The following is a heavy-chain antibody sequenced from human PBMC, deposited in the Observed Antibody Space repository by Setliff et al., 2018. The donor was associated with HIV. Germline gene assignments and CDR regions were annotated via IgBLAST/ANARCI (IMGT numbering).Heavy chain of an antibody. D-gene: IGHD3-10*01. CDR3: ARIEASYYFDT. V-gene: IGHV3-21*01. J-gene: IGHJ4*02. CDR1: GFTFSSYT. Sequence: KPGGSLRLSCSASGFTFSSYTMNWVRQAPGKGLEWVSSINSNSVYIHYADSVKGRFTISRDNAKNSVYLQMNSLRAEDTAVYYCARIEASYYFDTWGQGTLVTVSS. CDR2: INSNSVYI.